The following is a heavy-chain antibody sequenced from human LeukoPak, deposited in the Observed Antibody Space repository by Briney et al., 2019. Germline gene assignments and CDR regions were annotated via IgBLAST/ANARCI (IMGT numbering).Heavy chain of an antibody. V-gene: IGHV4-31*03. Sequence: PSETLSLTCTVSGGSISSGGYYWSWIRQHPGKGLEWIGYIYYSGSTYYNPSLKSRVTISVDTSKNQFSLKLSSVTAADTAVYYCAREDYDSSGFDYWGQGTLVTVSS. CDR3: AREDYDSSGFDY. CDR2: IYYSGST. D-gene: IGHD3-22*01. J-gene: IGHJ4*02. CDR1: GGSISSGGYY.